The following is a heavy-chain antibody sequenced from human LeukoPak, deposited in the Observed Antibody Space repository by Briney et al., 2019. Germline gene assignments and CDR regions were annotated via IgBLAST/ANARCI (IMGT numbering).Heavy chain of an antibody. CDR3: ASPTDYGDYTVAFDI. J-gene: IGHJ3*02. CDR2: IKQGGSEK. D-gene: IGHD4-17*01. Sequence: PGGSLRLSCAASGFTFSSYWMSWVRQAPGKGLEWVDNIKQGGSEKYYVDSVKGRFTIPRDNAKNSLYLQMNSLRAEDTAVYYCASPTDYGDYTVAFDIWGQGTMVTVSS. V-gene: IGHV3-7*01. CDR1: GFTFSSYW.